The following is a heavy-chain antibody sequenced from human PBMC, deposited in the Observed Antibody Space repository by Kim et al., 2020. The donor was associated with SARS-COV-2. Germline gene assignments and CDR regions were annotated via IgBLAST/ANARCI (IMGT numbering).Heavy chain of an antibody. D-gene: IGHD3-10*01. CDR1: GFNFNSYS. CDR3: ARCPLSMPMVRGMITTTLVDYYNMDA. V-gene: IGHV3-48*02. J-gene: IGHJ6*02. CDR2: ISSSSSTV. Sequence: GGSLRLSCTVSGFNFNSYSMNWVRQAPGKGLEWVSYISSSSSTVYYAGSVRGRFTISRDNAKNSLFLQMNSLRDDDTAVYYCARCPLSMPMVRGMITTTLVDYYNMDAWGQGPTVTVSS.